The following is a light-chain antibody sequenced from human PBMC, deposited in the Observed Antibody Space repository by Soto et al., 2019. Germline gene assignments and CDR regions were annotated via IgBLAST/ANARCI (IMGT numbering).Light chain of an antibody. V-gene: IGKV3-15*01. CDR2: GET. CDR1: QRVSIL. CDR3: QQYNNWTRT. J-gene: IGKJ1*01. Sequence: LMTQSPATLSLSPGDSATLSCRASQRVSILLAWYKQKTGQAPRLLIHGETTRATGIPDRVSGSGSGTELNLTISRLQSEDFAVYYCQQYNNWTRTFGQGTKVDI.